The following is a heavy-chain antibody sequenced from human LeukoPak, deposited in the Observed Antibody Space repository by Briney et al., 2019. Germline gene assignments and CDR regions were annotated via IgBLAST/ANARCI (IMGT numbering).Heavy chain of an antibody. D-gene: IGHD5-18*01. V-gene: IGHV4-39*01. CDR2: IYYSGST. CDR3: ARHPVGSYLYYFDY. CDR1: GGSISSSSYY. J-gene: IGHJ4*02. Sequence: PSETLSLICTVSGGSISSSSYYWGWIRQPPGKGLEWIGSIYYSGSTYYNPSLKSRVTISVDTSKNQFSLKLSSVTAADTAVYYCARHPVGSYLYYFDYWGQGTLVTVSS.